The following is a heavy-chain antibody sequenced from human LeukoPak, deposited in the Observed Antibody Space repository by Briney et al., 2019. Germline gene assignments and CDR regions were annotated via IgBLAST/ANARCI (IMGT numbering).Heavy chain of an antibody. Sequence: PGESLKISCKGSGYSFTSYWIGWVRQMPGKGLEWMGIIYPGDSDTRYSPSFQGQVTISADKSISTAYLQWSSLKASDTAMYYCARLQSGYSSGWYGDYWGQGTLVTVSS. CDR2: IYPGDSDT. V-gene: IGHV5-51*01. D-gene: IGHD6-19*01. CDR1: GYSFTSYW. CDR3: ARLQSGYSSGWYGDY. J-gene: IGHJ4*02.